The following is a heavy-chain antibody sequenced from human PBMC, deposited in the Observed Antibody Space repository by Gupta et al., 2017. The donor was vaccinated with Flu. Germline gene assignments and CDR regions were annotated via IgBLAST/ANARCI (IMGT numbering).Heavy chain of an antibody. V-gene: IGHV3-15*01. CDR1: GFPFSTAW. Sequence: EVQLVESGGGLVKPGGSLRLSCAASGFPFSTAWMSWVRQAPGKGLEWVGRIKSKTDGGTTDYAAPVKGRFTISRDDSKNTLYLQMNSLKTEDTAVYYCTTGLGAPRSYLLYFDYWGQGTLVTVSS. CDR3: TTGLGAPRSYLLYFDY. D-gene: IGHD1-26*01. CDR2: IKSKTDGGTT. J-gene: IGHJ4*02.